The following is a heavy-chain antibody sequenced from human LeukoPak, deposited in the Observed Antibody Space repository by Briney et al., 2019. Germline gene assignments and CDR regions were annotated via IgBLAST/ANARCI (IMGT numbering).Heavy chain of an antibody. CDR3: ARGPSAAILSFHYYYYMDV. V-gene: IGHV4-39*07. Sequence: SETLSLTCIVSGGSISTNTYYWGWIRLPPGKGLEWIGEIHHRGTTYYNPSLRSRVTISVDTSKNQFSLKLSSVTAADTAVYYCARGPSAAILSFHYYYYMDVWGKGTTVTVSS. D-gene: IGHD2-2*02. CDR2: IHHRGTT. J-gene: IGHJ6*03. CDR1: GGSISTNTYY.